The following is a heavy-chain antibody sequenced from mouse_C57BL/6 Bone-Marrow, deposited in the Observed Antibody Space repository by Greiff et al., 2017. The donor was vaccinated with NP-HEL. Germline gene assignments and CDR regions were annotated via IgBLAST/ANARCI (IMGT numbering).Heavy chain of an antibody. CDR2: FYPRDGST. Sequence: QVQLQQSGPELVKPGASVKLSCKASGYTFTSYDINWVKQRPGQGLEWIGWFYPRDGSTKYNEKFKGKATLTVDTSSSTAYMELHSLTSEDSAVYFCARETHYYGSRGDFDVWGTGTTVTVSS. CDR1: GYTFTSYD. D-gene: IGHD1-1*01. J-gene: IGHJ1*03. CDR3: ARETHYYGSRGDFDV. V-gene: IGHV1-85*01.